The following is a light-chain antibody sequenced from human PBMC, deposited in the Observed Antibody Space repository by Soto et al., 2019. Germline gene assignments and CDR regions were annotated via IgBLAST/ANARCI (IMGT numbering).Light chain of an antibody. J-gene: IGKJ1*01. CDR1: QSIRSW. Sequence: DIQMTQSPSSLSASVGDRVTITCRASQSIRSWLAWYQQKPGKAPKLLIYKASTLERGVPSRFSGSGSGTDFTLTISSLQPDDFATYYCQPYNSDSRTFGQGTKVDIK. CDR2: KAS. CDR3: QPYNSDSRT. V-gene: IGKV1-5*03.